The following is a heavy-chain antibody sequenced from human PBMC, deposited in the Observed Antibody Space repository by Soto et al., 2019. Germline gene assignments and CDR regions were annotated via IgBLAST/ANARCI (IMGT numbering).Heavy chain of an antibody. J-gene: IGHJ4*02. Sequence: PSETLSLTCTVSGDPVTSGSFYWSWIRQPPGKGLEWIGYVYYTGNTNNNPSLKSRVSISIDTSKNQFSLKLRSVTAADTAVYYCARKGYDSRLDFWGQGTLVTVSS. CDR1: GDPVTSGSFY. CDR3: ARKGYDSRLDF. V-gene: IGHV4-61*01. CDR2: VYYTGNT. D-gene: IGHD3-22*01.